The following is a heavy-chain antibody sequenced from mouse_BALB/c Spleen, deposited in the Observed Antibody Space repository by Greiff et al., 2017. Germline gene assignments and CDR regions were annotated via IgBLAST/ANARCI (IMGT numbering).Heavy chain of an antibody. CDR3: ARQGTTAQFPPYYAMDD. D-gene: IGHD1-2*01. CDR1: GFTFSSYG. J-gene: IGHJ4*01. Sequence: EVQLVESGGDLVKPGGSLKLSCAASGFTFSSYGMSWVRQTPDKRLEWVATISSGGSYTYYPDSVKGRFTISRDNAKNTLYLQMSSLKSEDTAMYYCARQGTTAQFPPYYAMDDWGQGTSVTVSS. V-gene: IGHV5-6*01. CDR2: ISSGGSYT.